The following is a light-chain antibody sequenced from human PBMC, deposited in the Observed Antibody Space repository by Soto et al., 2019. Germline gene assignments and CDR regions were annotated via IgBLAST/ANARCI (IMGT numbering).Light chain of an antibody. V-gene: IGLV4-69*01. J-gene: IGLJ2*01. CDR3: QTWGSGIQV. CDR2: VNSDGSY. CDR1: SGHSSYA. Sequence: QSVLTQSPSASASLGASVKLTCTLSSGHSSYAIAWHQQQPEKGPRFLMKVNSDGSYSKGDGIPDRFSGSSSGAERYLTIFSLQSEDEADYYCQTWGSGIQVFGGGTKVTVL.